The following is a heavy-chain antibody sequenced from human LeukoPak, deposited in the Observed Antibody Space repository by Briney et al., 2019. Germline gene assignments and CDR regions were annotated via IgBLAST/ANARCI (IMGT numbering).Heavy chain of an antibody. Sequence: GGPLLLSCAASGFPFSSCSMNGVRPAPGKGLEWVSSISSSSSYIYYADSVKRRFTISRDNAKNSLYLQRNSLGAEDTAVYYCASGDAFDIGGQGTIVTLS. CDR1: GFPFSSCS. CDR3: ASGDAFDI. CDR2: ISSSSSYI. J-gene: IGHJ3*02. V-gene: IGHV3-21*01.